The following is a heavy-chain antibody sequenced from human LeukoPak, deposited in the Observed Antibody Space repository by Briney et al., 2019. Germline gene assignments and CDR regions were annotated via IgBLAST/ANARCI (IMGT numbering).Heavy chain of an antibody. CDR2: INSDGSST. V-gene: IGHV3-74*01. J-gene: IGHJ4*02. Sequence: GGSVRLSCAGSEFTFSSYWMHWVRQAPGKGLVWVSRINSDGSSTSYADSVKGRFTISRDNAKNTLYLQMNSLRAEDTAVYYCARQNYGSVDYWGQGTLVTVSS. CDR3: ARQNYGSVDY. D-gene: IGHD3-10*01. CDR1: EFTFSSYW.